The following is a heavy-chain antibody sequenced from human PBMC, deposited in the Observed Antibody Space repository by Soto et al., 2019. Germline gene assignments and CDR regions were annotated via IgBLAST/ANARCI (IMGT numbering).Heavy chain of an antibody. V-gene: IGHV3-30-3*01. CDR1: GFTFSSYA. D-gene: IGHD6-19*01. Sequence: QVQLVESGGGVVQPGRSLRLSCAASGFTFSSYAMHWVRQAPGKGLEWVAVISYDGSNKYYADSVKGRFTISRDNSKNTLYLQMNSLRAEDTAVYYCARDRWGRSSGPESYYGMDIWGQGTTVTVSS. CDR3: ARDRWGRSSGPESYYGMDI. CDR2: ISYDGSNK. J-gene: IGHJ6*02.